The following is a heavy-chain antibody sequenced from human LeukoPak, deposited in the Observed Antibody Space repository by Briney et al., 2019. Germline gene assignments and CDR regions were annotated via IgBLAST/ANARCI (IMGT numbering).Heavy chain of an antibody. J-gene: IGHJ6*03. CDR3: AKAYGGSDRDYMDA. D-gene: IGHD3-10*01. CDR1: GFTFSSYG. Sequence: PGGSLRLSCAASGFTFSSYGMHWVRRAPGKGLEWVAFIRYDGSNKYYADSVKGRFTISRDNSKNTLYLQMNSLRGEDTAVHYCAKAYGGSDRDYMDAWGKGTTVTVSS. CDR2: IRYDGSNK. V-gene: IGHV3-30*02.